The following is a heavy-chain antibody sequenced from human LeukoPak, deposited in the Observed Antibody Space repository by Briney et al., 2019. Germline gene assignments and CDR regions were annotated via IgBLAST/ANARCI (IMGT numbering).Heavy chain of an antibody. CDR3: ARGTSAGDY. J-gene: IGHJ4*02. Sequence: GGSLRLSCAASGFTFSSYSMNWVRQAPGKGLEWVSSISSSSNYIYYADSVKGRFTISRDNAKNSLYLQMNSVRAEDTAVYYCARGTSAGDYWGQGTLVTVSS. CDR1: GFTFSSYS. CDR2: ISSSSNYI. V-gene: IGHV3-21*01.